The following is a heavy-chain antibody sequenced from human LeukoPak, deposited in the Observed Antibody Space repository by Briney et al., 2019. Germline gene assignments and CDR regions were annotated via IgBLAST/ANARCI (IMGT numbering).Heavy chain of an antibody. CDR3: ARKRWLQHNWFDP. CDR2: IYYSGST. D-gene: IGHD5-24*01. J-gene: IGHJ5*02. V-gene: IGHV4-31*03. CDR1: GGSISSGGYY. Sequence: SETLSLTCTVSGGSISSGGYYWSWIRQHPGKGLEWIGYIYYSGSTYYNPSLKSRVTISVDTSKNQFSLKLSSVTAADTAVCYCARKRWLQHNWFDPWGQGTLVTVSS.